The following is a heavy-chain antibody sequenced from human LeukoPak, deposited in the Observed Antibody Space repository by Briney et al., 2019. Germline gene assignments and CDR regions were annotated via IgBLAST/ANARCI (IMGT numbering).Heavy chain of an antibody. CDR2: IKQDGSEK. V-gene: IGHV3-7*01. D-gene: IGHD1-1*01. CDR1: GFTFSSYW. J-gene: IGHJ3*02. Sequence: GGSLRLSCAASGFTFSSYWMSWVRQAPGKELEWVANIKQDGSEKYYVDSVKGRFTISRDNAKNSLYLQMNSLRAGDTAVYFCARDVARTPAAFDIWGQGTMVTVSS. CDR3: ARDVARTPAAFDI.